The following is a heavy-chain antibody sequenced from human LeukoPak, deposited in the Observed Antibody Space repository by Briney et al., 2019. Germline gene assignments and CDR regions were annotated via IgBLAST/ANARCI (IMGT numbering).Heavy chain of an antibody. CDR1: GGSISSYY. CDR2: IYTSGST. D-gene: IGHD3-22*01. J-gene: IGHJ4*02. V-gene: IGHV4-4*07. CDR3: ARSPNYYDSSGYSAGFDY. Sequence: PSETLSLTCTVSGGSISSYYWCWIRQPAGKGLEWIGRIYTSGSTNYNPSLKSRVTMSVDTSKNQFSLKLSSVTAADTAVYYCARSPNYYDSSGYSAGFDYWGQGTLVTVSS.